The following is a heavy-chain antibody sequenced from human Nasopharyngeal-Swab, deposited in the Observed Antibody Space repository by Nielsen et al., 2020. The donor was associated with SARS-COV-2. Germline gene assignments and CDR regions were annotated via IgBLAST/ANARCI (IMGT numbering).Heavy chain of an antibody. CDR3: ARGPGAAAGLHYYYYYGMDV. D-gene: IGHD6-13*01. J-gene: IGHJ6*02. Sequence: WVREAHGKRLEWMGWINAGNGNTKYSQKFQGRVTITRDTSASTAYMELSSLRSEDTAVYYCARGPGAAAGLHYYYYYGMDVWGQGTTVTVSS. CDR2: INAGNGNT. V-gene: IGHV1-3*01.